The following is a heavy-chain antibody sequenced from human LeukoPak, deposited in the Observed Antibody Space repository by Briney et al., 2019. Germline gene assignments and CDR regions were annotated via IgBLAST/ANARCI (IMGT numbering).Heavy chain of an antibody. J-gene: IGHJ4*02. V-gene: IGHV1-18*01. Sequence: ASVKVSCKASGYSFAGYGISWVRQAPGQGLEWVGWISTYSGNTNYAHNLQGRITVTTETSTSTAYMELRSLRSDDTAVYYCARVGAAPGHFDYWGQGTQLTVSS. CDR1: GYSFAGYG. CDR3: ARVGAAPGHFDY. CDR2: ISTYSGNT. D-gene: IGHD6-13*01.